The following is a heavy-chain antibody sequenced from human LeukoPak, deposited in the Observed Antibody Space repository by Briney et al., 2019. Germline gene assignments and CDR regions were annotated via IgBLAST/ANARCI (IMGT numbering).Heavy chain of an antibody. CDR2: ISYDGSNK. V-gene: IGHV3-30-3*01. CDR1: GFTFSSYA. D-gene: IGHD5-18*01. Sequence: GGSLRLSCAASGFTFSSYAMHWVRQAPGKGLEWVAVISYDGSNKYYADPVKGRFTISRDNSKNTLYLQMNSLRAEDTAVYYCARPTAMVTAYFDYWGQGTLVTVSS. J-gene: IGHJ4*02. CDR3: ARPTAMVTAYFDY.